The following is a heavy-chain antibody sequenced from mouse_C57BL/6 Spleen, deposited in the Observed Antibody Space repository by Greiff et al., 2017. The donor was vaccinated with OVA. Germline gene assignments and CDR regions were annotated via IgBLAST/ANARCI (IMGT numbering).Heavy chain of an antibody. D-gene: IGHD1-1*01. V-gene: IGHV5-9-1*02. CDR3: TIGYGSSYGAMDY. Sequence: EVKLMESGEGLVKPGGSLKLSCAASGFTFSSYAMSWVRQTPEKRLEWVAYISRGGDYIYYADTVKGRFTISRDNARNTLYLQMGSLKSEDTAMDYCTIGYGSSYGAMDYWGQGTSVTVSS. CDR1: GFTFSSYA. CDR2: ISRGGDYI. J-gene: IGHJ4*01.